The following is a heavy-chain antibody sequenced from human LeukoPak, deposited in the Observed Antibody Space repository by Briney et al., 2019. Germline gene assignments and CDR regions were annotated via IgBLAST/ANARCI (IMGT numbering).Heavy chain of an antibody. CDR2: INHRGST. Sequence: PSETLSLTCAVYGGSFSGYYWSWIRQPPGKGLEWIGEINHRGSTNYNPSLKSRVTISVDTSKNQLSLKLSSVTAADTAVYYCARGRVCTMVRGISYYYAMDLWGQGTTVTVSS. J-gene: IGHJ6*02. D-gene: IGHD3-10*01. V-gene: IGHV4-34*01. CDR3: ARGRVCTMVRGISYYYAMDL. CDR1: GGSFSGYY.